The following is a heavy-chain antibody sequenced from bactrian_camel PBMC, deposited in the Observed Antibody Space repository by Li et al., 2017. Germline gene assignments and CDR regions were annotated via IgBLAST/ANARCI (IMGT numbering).Heavy chain of an antibody. CDR2: IDSTGGV. CDR3: AADRSTMTATQALNDMTDPQFFGY. V-gene: IGHV3S53*01. CDR1: GYSYRTYS. J-gene: IGHJ6*01. D-gene: IGHD3*01. Sequence: GSVEPGGSLRLSCTGSGYSYRTYSMAWFRQVPGKEREAIAAIDSTGGVSYSESVKGRFTISQENGKKIVHLDMDNLKPDDTAMYHCAADRSTMTATQALNDMTDPQFFGYWGQGTQVTVS.